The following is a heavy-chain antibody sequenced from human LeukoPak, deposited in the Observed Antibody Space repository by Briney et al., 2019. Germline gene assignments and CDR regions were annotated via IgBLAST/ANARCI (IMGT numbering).Heavy chain of an antibody. D-gene: IGHD5/OR15-5a*01. V-gene: IGHV4-30-2*01. Sequence: SETLTLTCAVSGGSISSGGYSWSWIRQPPGKALECLGYIYYGDKTYYNPSLRSRLTMSVDTSKNQFSLELKSVTAADTAVYFCAKSTAPSHYGLDVWGQGTTVTVSS. CDR1: GGSISSGGYS. CDR2: IYYGDKT. J-gene: IGHJ6*02. CDR3: AKSTAPSHYGLDV.